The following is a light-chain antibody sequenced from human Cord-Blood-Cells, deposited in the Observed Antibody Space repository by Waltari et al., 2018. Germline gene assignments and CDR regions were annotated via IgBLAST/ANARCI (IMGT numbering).Light chain of an antibody. Sequence: QSALTQPASVPGSPGQALTISCTRTSSDVGSYNLVSWYQQHPGKAPKLMIYEGSKRPSGVSNRFSGSKSGNTASLTISGLQAEDEADYYCCSYAGSSTYVFGTGTKVTVL. V-gene: IGLV2-23*01. CDR3: CSYAGSSTYV. J-gene: IGLJ1*01. CDR1: SSDVGSYNL. CDR2: EGS.